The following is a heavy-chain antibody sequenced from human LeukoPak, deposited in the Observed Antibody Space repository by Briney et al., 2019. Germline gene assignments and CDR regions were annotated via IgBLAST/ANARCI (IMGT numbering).Heavy chain of an antibody. CDR3: ARHGICSFDY. Sequence: GGALRLSCAASGFTFGSHWMSWVREVPGKGLEWVANINQDGSEKYYVDSVKARFTISRDRAKNSLYLQMNSLRAEDTAVYYCARHGICSFDYWGRGTLVTVS. D-gene: IGHD1-26*01. V-gene: IGHV3-7*05. CDR2: INQDGSEK. J-gene: IGHJ4*02. CDR1: GFTFGSHW.